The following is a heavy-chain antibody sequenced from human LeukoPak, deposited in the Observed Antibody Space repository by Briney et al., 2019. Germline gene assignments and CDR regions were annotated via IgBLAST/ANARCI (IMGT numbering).Heavy chain of an antibody. CDR3: ARVGRYYDSSGRPFDY. V-gene: IGHV3-48*04. CDR1: GFTFSSYS. CDR2: ISSSSSTI. J-gene: IGHJ4*02. D-gene: IGHD3-22*01. Sequence: PGGSLRLSCAASGFTFSSYSMTWVRQAPGKGLEWVSYISSSSSTIYYADSVKGRFTISRDNAKNSLYLQMNSLRAEDTAVYYCARVGRYYDSSGRPFDYWGQGTLVTVSS.